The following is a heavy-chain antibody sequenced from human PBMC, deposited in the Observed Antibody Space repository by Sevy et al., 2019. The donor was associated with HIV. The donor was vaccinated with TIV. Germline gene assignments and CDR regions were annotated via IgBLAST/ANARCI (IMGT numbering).Heavy chain of an antibody. D-gene: IGHD1-1*01. CDR1: GFTFNTHV. Sequence: GGSLRLSCAASGFTFNTHVMNWVRQAPGKGLEWVSSISGFGNTYYADSVRGRFTISRDNAKNTLNLQMNSLRADDTAVYYCAKVLNPELEYMNEVNVRSLKGFDVWGQGTMVTVSS. V-gene: IGHV3-23*01. J-gene: IGHJ3*01. CDR2: ISGFGNT. CDR3: AKVLNPELEYMNEVNVRSLKGFDV.